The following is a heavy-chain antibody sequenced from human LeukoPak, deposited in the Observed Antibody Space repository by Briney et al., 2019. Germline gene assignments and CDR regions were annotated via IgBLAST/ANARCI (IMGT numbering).Heavy chain of an antibody. Sequence: GGSLRLSCAGSGFIFDSHALTWVRQAPGKGLEWVATVSGSGGSTNYAASVKGRFIISRDNPKNTLYVQMNSLRAEDTARYYCAKELILEIVGATQIFDYWGQGTLVTVSS. CDR2: VSGSGGST. D-gene: IGHD1-26*01. CDR1: GFIFDSHA. V-gene: IGHV3-23*01. CDR3: AKELILEIVGATQIFDY. J-gene: IGHJ4*02.